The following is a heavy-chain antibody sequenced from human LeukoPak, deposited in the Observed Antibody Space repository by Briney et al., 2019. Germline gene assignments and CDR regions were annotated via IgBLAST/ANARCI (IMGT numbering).Heavy chain of an antibody. CDR3: ARGSGGDSSALGV. V-gene: IGHV3-7*03. CDR1: GFMFSSYW. Sequence: GGSLRLSCTASGFMFSSYWMSWVRQAPGKGLEWVANIEQDGSAKFYVDSVKGRFTISRDNAKNSLYLQMNSLRAEDTALYHCARGSGGDSSALGVWGQGTLVTVSS. CDR2: IEQDGSAK. D-gene: IGHD3-22*01. J-gene: IGHJ4*02.